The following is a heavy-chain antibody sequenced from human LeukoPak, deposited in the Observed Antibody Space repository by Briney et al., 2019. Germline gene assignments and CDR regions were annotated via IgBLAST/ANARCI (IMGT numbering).Heavy chain of an antibody. CDR1: GGSIISYY. J-gene: IGHJ5*02. V-gene: IGHV4-4*07. D-gene: IGHD3-9*01. CDR2: IYTSGSN. Sequence: SETLSLTCIVSGGSIISYYWSWIRPPAGKGLEWIGRIYTSGSNNYNPPLKSRVTMSVDTSKNELSLKLNSVTAADTAVYYCGRDYDVLTAYPPTQLFDPWGQGTLVTVSS. CDR3: GRDYDVLTAYPPTQLFDP.